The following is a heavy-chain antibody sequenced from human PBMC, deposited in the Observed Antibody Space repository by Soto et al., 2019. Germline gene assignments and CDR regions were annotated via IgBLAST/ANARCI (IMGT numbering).Heavy chain of an antibody. CDR2: ISGSGVTT. Sequence: GGSLRLSCVASGFTFSSQTMSWVRQAPGKGLEWVSSISGSGVTTYYADSVKGRFTISRDNSKNMLYLQMDSLRAEDTALYYCAKLTTAWGQGTLVTVSS. CDR3: AKLTTA. D-gene: IGHD1-1*01. CDR1: GFTFSSQT. V-gene: IGHV3-23*01. J-gene: IGHJ4*02.